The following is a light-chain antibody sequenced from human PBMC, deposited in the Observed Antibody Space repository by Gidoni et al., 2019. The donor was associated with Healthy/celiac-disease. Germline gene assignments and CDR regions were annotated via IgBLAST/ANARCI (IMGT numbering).Light chain of an antibody. CDR1: QSVLYSSNNKNY. V-gene: IGKV4-1*01. Sequence: DIVMTQSPDSLAVSLGERATINWKSSQSVLYSSNNKNYLAWYQQKPGQPPKLLIYWASTRESGVPDRFSGSGSGTDFTLTISSLQAEDVAVYYCQQYYSTPQTFGPGTKVEIK. CDR3: QQYYSTPQT. J-gene: IGKJ1*01. CDR2: WAS.